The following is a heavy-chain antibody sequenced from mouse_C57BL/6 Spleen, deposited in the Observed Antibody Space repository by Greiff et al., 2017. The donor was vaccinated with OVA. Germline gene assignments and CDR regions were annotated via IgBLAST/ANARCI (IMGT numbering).Heavy chain of an antibody. D-gene: IGHD2-3*01. Sequence: EVKLEESGGDLVKPGGSLKLSCAASGFTFSSYGMSWVRQTPDKRLEWVATISSGGSYTYYPDSVKGRFTISRDNAKNTLYLQMSSLKSEDTAMYYCARQGGADGYWFAYWGQGTLVTVSA. CDR2: ISSGGSYT. CDR1: GFTFSSYG. J-gene: IGHJ3*01. V-gene: IGHV5-6*02. CDR3: ARQGGADGYWFAY.